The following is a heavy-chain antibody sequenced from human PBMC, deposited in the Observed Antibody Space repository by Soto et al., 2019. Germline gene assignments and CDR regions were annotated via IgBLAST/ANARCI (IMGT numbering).Heavy chain of an antibody. CDR1: GGTFSSYA. J-gene: IGHJ6*02. V-gene: IGHV1-69*01. CDR3: AREYYYGSGSYYNVTSFNYHYGMDV. CDR2: IIPIFGTA. Sequence: QVQLVQSGAEVKKPGSSVKVSCKASGGTFSSYAISWVRQAPGQGLEWMGGIIPIFGTANYAQKFQGRVTITADESTSTAYMELSSLRSEDTAVYYCAREYYYGSGSYYNVTSFNYHYGMDVWGQGTTVTVSS. D-gene: IGHD3-10*01.